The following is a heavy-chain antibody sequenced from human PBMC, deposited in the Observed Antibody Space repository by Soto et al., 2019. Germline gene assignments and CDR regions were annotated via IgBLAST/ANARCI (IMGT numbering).Heavy chain of an antibody. Sequence: SETLSLTCTVSGGSISSYYWSWIRQPPGKGLEWIGCISYSGSTNYNPSLKSRVTISVDKSKNQFSLKLSSVTAADTAVYYCARDRRDDYGDYCFDYWGQGTLVTVSS. CDR3: ARDRRDDYGDYCFDY. V-gene: IGHV4-59*12. CDR1: GGSISSYY. D-gene: IGHD4-17*01. J-gene: IGHJ4*02. CDR2: ISYSGST.